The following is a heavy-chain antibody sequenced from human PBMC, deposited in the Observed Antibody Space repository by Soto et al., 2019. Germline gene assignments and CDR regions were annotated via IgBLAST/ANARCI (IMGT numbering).Heavy chain of an antibody. J-gene: IGHJ4*01. D-gene: IGHD6-6*01. Sequence: AGKPSSKASGYTFKGYEIYWGRQAPGQRLECMGWINISNGNTEYSQNFQGRVTMTRDTSASTAYMELSSLRSEDTAVYYCARDPDSTLVRTRDYWG. CDR1: GYTFKGYE. CDR2: INISNGNT. V-gene: IGHV1-3*04. CDR3: ARDPDSTLVRTRDY.